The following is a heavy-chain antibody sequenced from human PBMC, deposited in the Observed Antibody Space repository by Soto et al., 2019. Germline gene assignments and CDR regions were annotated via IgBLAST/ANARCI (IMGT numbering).Heavy chain of an antibody. Sequence: HPGGSLRLSCAASGFTFSNYWMSWVRQAPGKGLEWVANIKKDGSDKNYVDSVEGRFSIFRDNAKNSLYLQMYGLRAEDTAVYYCARDLGTALVGFDYGMDVWGQGTTVTVSS. J-gene: IGHJ6*02. CDR3: ARDLGTALVGFDYGMDV. CDR1: GFTFSNYW. D-gene: IGHD5-18*01. CDR2: IKKDGSDK. V-gene: IGHV3-7*01.